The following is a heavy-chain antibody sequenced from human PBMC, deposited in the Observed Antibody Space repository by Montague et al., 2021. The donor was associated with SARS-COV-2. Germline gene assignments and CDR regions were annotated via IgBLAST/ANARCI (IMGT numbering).Heavy chain of an antibody. J-gene: IGHJ6*02. CDR1: GFTVDDYA. D-gene: IGHD3-10*01. CDR2: ISWNIGSL. Sequence: SLRLSCAASGFTVDDYAMHRVRQAPVKGLEWVSGISWNIGSLGYXYSXHVRFTISRDNAKNSLYLQMNSLRAEDTALSYCAKDMGPYGSGPYGMDVWGQGTTVTVSS. CDR3: AKDMGPYGSGPYGMDV. V-gene: IGHV3-9*01.